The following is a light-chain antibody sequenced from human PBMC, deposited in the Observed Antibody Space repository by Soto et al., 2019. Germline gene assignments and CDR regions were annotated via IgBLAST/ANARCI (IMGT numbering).Light chain of an antibody. Sequence: QSVLTQPASVSGSPGQSITISCTGTSSDVGAYNFVSWHQQHPGKAPKLMIYNVYDRPSGISYRFSGSKSGNTASLTISGLQGEYEADYYCSAYTVSRTYVFGTVTKVTVL. V-gene: IGLV2-14*03. CDR2: NVY. CDR3: SAYTVSRTYV. J-gene: IGLJ1*01. CDR1: SSDVGAYNF.